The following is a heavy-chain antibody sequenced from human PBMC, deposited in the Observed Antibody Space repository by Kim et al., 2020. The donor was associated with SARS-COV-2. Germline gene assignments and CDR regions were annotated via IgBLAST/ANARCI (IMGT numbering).Heavy chain of an antibody. CDR2: IYPGDSDT. D-gene: IGHD1-26*01. V-gene: IGHV5-51*01. CDR1: GYSFTSYW. Sequence: GESLKISCKASGYSFTSYWIAWVRQMPGKGLEWIGIIYPGDSDTRYSPSFQGQVSISADKSITTAYLQWSSLEASDSAMYFCARSNSGTPGVSDYWGQGT. CDR3: ARSNSGTPGVSDY. J-gene: IGHJ4*02.